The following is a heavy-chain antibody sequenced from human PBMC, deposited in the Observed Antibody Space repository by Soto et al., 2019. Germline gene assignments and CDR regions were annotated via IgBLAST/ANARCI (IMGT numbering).Heavy chain of an antibody. CDR1: GGSISSGDCS. Sequence: PSATLSLAGTVSGGSISSGDCSWSWIRQPPGKGLECIGYIYYSGSTYYNPSLKSRVTISVDTSKNQFSLKLSSVTAADSAVHYCARVDIVTGGTGGLYGRDVWGQGTTGTVPS. V-gene: IGHV4-30-4*01. CDR3: ARVDIVTGGTGGLYGRDV. J-gene: IGHJ6*02. D-gene: IGHD3-9*01. CDR2: IYYSGST.